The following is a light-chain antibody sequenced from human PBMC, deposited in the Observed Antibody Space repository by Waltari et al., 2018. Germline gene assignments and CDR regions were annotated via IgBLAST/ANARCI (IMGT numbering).Light chain of an antibody. CDR2: VNSDGSN. Sequence: QLVLTQSPSASASLGASVKLTCTLSSGHSSNIVAWLQQQPEKGPRFLMKVNSDGSNSKGDGIPDRFSGSSSGAARYLTISGVQSEDEADYYCQTGGHGTWVFGGGTKLTVL. CDR3: QTGGHGTWV. V-gene: IGLV4-69*01. J-gene: IGLJ3*02. CDR1: SGHSSNI.